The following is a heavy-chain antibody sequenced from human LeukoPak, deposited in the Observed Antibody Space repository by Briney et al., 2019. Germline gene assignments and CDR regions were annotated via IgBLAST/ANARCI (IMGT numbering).Heavy chain of an antibody. CDR1: GFTASSNY. D-gene: IGHD3-10*01. CDR2: IYSGGST. J-gene: IGHJ4*02. CDR3: ARLYGSGSYYKFPFLDY. Sequence: GGSLRLSCAASGFTASSNYMSWVRQAPGKGLEWVSVIYSGGSTYYADSVKGRFTISRDNSKNTLYLQMNSLRAEDTAVYYCARLYGSGSYYKFPFLDYWGQGTLVTVSS. V-gene: IGHV3-53*01.